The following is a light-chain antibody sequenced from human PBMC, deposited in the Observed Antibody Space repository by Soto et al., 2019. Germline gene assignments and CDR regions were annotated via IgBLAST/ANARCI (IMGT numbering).Light chain of an antibody. Sequence: QSVLTQPPSVSGTPGQRVTISCSGGHSNIGRNPVSWYQEFPGTAPKLLISTNSRRPSWVPDRFSGSKSGTSASLAISGLRSEDEAVYYCGTSDDTVYVFGSGTKLTVL. CDR2: TNS. J-gene: IGLJ1*01. CDR3: GTSDDTVYV. V-gene: IGLV1-44*01. CDR1: HSNIGRNP.